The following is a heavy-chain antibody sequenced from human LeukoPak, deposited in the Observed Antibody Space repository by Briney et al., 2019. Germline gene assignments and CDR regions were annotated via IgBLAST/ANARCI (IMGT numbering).Heavy chain of an antibody. CDR3: ARGTNILTGYYYYMDV. D-gene: IGHD3-9*01. Sequence: PSETLSHTCAVYGGSFSGYYWSWIRQPPGKGLQWIGEINHSGSTNYNPSLKSRVTISVDTSKNQFSLKLSSVTAADTAVYYCARGTNILTGYYYYMDVWGTGTTVTVSS. V-gene: IGHV4-34*01. J-gene: IGHJ6*03. CDR1: GGSFSGYY. CDR2: INHSGST.